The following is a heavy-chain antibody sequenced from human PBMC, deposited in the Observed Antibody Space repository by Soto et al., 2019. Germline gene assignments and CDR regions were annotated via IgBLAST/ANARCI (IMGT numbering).Heavy chain of an antibody. CDR2: IYYSGST. CDR3: ARQGDILTGYYYYGMDV. CDR1: GGSISSSSYY. Sequence: PSETLSLTCTVSGGSISSSSYYWGWIRQPPGKGLEWIGSIYYSGSTYYNPSLKSRVTISVDTSKNQFSLKLSSVTAADTAVYYCARQGDILTGYYYYGMDVWGQGTTVTVSS. J-gene: IGHJ6*02. D-gene: IGHD3-9*01. V-gene: IGHV4-39*01.